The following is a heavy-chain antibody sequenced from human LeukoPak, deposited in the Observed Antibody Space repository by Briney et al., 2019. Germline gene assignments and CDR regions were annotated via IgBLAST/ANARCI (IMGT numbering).Heavy chain of an antibody. D-gene: IGHD2/OR15-2a*01. V-gene: IGHV3-21*01. J-gene: IGHJ4*02. Sequence: GGSLRLSCAASGFTFSSYSMNWVRQAPGKGLEWVSSISSSSSYIYYADSVKGRFTISRDDAKNSLYLQMNSLRAEDTAVYYCARVIRGYFDYWGQGTLVTVSS. CDR3: ARVIRGYFDY. CDR2: ISSSSSYI. CDR1: GFTFSSYS.